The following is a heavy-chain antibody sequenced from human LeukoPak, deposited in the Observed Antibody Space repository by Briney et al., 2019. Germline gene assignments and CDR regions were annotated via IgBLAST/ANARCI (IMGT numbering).Heavy chain of an antibody. CDR3: AKAIGSTAARFGDY. J-gene: IGHJ4*02. CDR2: ISGSGGST. V-gene: IGHV3-23*01. D-gene: IGHD6-6*01. Sequence: GGPLRLSCAASGFTFSSYAMSWVRQAPGKGLEWVSAISGSGGSTYYADSVKGRFTISRDNSKNTLYLQMNSLRAEDTAVYYCAKAIGSTAARFGDYWGQGTLVTVSS. CDR1: GFTFSSYA.